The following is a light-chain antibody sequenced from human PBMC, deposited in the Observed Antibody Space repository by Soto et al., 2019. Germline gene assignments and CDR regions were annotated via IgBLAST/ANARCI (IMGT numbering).Light chain of an antibody. CDR2: END. CDR3: GTWDSILSIFV. CDR1: SSNIGRNY. V-gene: IGLV1-51*02. J-gene: IGLJ1*01. Sequence: VLTQPPSVSAAPGQKVTMSCSGGSSNIGRNYVSWHQQVPGTAPKLLIYENDKRPSGVPDRFSGSKSGTSATLGITGLQTGDEADYYCGTWDSILSIFVFGTGTKVTVL.